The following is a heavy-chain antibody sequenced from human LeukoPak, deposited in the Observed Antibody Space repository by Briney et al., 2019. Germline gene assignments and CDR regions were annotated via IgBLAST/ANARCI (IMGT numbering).Heavy chain of an antibody. CDR1: GGSISGYY. Sequence: PSETLSLTCTVSGGSISGYYWTWIRQPPGKGLEWIGYVSYSGNTNYNPSLKSRVTISVHTSKKQLSLRLSSVTAADTAVYYCARAGWNDWELNYWGQGTLVTVPS. J-gene: IGHJ4*02. CDR3: ARAGWNDWELNY. V-gene: IGHV4-59*01. CDR2: VSYSGNT. D-gene: IGHD1-1*01.